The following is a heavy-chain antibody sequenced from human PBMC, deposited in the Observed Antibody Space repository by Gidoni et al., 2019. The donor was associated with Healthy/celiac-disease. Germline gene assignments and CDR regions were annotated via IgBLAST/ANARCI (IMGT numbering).Heavy chain of an antibody. V-gene: IGHV4-31*03. J-gene: IGHJ4*02. D-gene: IGHD3-10*01. Sequence: QVQLQESGPVLVKLSQTLSLTCTVPGGSISSGGYYWSWIRQHPGKGLEWIGYIYYSGRTYYNTSLKSRVTISVDTSKNQFSLKLSSVTAADTAVYYCASTWAGELEFDYWGQGTLVTVSS. CDR1: GGSISSGGYY. CDR2: IYYSGRT. CDR3: ASTWAGELEFDY.